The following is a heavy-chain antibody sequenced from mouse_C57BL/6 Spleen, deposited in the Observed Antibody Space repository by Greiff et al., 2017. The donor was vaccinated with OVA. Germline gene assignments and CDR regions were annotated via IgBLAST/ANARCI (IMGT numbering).Heavy chain of an antibody. CDR2: INPNYGTT. V-gene: IGHV1-39*01. D-gene: IGHD1-1*01. J-gene: IGHJ1*03. CDR3: AREDGNDWYFDD. CDR1: GYSFTDYN. Sequence: EVQLQESGPELVKPGASVKISCKASGYSFTDYNMNWVKQSNGKSLEWIGVINPNYGTTSYNQKFKGKATLTVDKSSSTAYMQLISLTSEDSAVYYCAREDGNDWYFDDWGTGTTVTVSS.